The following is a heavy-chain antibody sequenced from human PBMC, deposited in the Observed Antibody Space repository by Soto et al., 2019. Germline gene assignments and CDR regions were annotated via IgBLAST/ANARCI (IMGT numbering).Heavy chain of an antibody. Sequence: QVQLVQSGAEVKKPGASVKVSCKASGYTFTGYYMHWVRQAPGQGLEWMGWINPNSGGTNYAQKFQGWVTMTRDTSISAAGMELSRLRSDDTAVYYCARDAEKWLQYCSGGSCYSGYFDYWGQGTLVTVSS. CDR1: GYTFTGYY. V-gene: IGHV1-2*04. D-gene: IGHD2-15*01. CDR3: ARDAEKWLQYCSGGSCYSGYFDY. CDR2: INPNSGGT. J-gene: IGHJ4*02.